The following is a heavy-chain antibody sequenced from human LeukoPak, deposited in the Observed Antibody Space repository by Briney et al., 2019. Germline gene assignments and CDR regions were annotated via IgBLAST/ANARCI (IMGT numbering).Heavy chain of an antibody. Sequence: GASVKVSCKASGYTFTGYYLHWVRQAPGQGLEWMGWINPNSGGTNYAQKFQGRVTMTSDTSISTAYMELSRLTSDDTAVYYCARNTRSTLACDYWGQGTLVTVSS. J-gene: IGHJ4*02. CDR3: ARNTRSTLACDY. CDR1: GYTFTGYY. V-gene: IGHV1-2*02. D-gene: IGHD1-1*01. CDR2: INPNSGGT.